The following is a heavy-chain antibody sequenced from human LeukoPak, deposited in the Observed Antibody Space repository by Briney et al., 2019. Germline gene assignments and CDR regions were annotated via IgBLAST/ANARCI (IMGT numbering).Heavy chain of an antibody. D-gene: IGHD2-21*02. CDR3: AKWSCGGDCYYGY. V-gene: IGHV3-33*06. Sequence: GRSLRLSCAASGFTFSSYGMHWVRQAPGKGLEWVAVIWYDGSNKYYADSVKGRFTISRDNSKNTLYLQMNSLRAEDTAVYYCAKWSCGGDCYYGYWGQGTLVTVSS. CDR1: GFTFSSYG. J-gene: IGHJ4*02. CDR2: IWYDGSNK.